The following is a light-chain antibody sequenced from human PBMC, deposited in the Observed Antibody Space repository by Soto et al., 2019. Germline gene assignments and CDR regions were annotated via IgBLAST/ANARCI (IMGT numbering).Light chain of an antibody. Sequence: DIQMTQSPSSLSATVGDRVTITCRASQGILDYVAWYQQKPGKAPKLLIYAASTLPSGVPSRFSGSGSGTDFALTINSLQPEDVATYYCQKYNTAPQTFGQGTKVEIK. J-gene: IGKJ1*01. CDR1: QGILDY. CDR3: QKYNTAPQT. V-gene: IGKV1-27*01. CDR2: AAS.